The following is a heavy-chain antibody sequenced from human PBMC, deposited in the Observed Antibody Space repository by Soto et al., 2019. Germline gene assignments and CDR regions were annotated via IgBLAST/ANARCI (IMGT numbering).Heavy chain of an antibody. CDR2: IIDSGGYT. Sequence: GGSLRLSCAASGFTFSSSTMNWVRQAPGKGLEWVSAIIDSGGYTYYAVSVKGRFTISRDNSKNTLYLQMNSLRAEDTALYYCAKETYYYYRMDVWGQGITVTVSS. CDR1: GFTFSSST. V-gene: IGHV3-23*01. CDR3: AKETYYYYRMDV. J-gene: IGHJ6*02.